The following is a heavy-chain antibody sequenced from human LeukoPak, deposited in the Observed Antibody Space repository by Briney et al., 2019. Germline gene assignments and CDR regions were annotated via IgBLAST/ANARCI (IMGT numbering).Heavy chain of an antibody. CDR1: GYTFTSYA. J-gene: IGHJ3*02. Sequence: ASVKDSCKGSGYTFTSYAMNGVRQAPGQGLEWMGIINPSGGSTSYAQKFQGRVTMTRDMSTSTVYMELSSLRSEDTAVYYCARDLRVGATIFAFDIWGQGTMVTVSS. V-gene: IGHV1-46*01. CDR2: INPSGGST. D-gene: IGHD1-26*01. CDR3: ARDLRVGATIFAFDI.